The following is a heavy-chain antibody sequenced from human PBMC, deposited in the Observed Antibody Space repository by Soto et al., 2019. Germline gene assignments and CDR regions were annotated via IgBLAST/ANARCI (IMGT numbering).Heavy chain of an antibody. CDR1: GFTFRSYA. D-gene: IGHD2-2*01. CDR2: ISGSGGST. Sequence: GGSQRLSCAASGFTFRSYARSWVRQAPGKGLEWVSAISGSGGSTYYADSVKGRFTISRDNSKNTLYLQMNSLRAEDTAVYYCAKDRPPFIVVVPAASDYWGQGTLVTVSS. V-gene: IGHV3-23*01. J-gene: IGHJ4*02. CDR3: AKDRPPFIVVVPAASDY.